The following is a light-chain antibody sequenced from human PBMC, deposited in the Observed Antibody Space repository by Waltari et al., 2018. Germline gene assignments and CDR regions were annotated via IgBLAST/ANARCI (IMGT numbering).Light chain of an antibody. CDR1: QSVSYYSNNKNY. CDR2: WAS. CDR3: QQYYSTPPT. Sequence: DIVMTQSPDSLTVSLGERATINCRSSQSVSYYSNNKNYLAWYRQKPGQPPKLLISWASTRESGVPDRFSGSGSGTDFTLTISSLRAEDVAVYYCQQYYSTPPTFGQGTKVEIK. V-gene: IGKV4-1*01. J-gene: IGKJ1*01.